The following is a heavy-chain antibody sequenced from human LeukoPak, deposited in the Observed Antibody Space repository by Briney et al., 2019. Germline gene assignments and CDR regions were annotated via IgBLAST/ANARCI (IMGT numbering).Heavy chain of an antibody. V-gene: IGHV3-15*01. D-gene: IGHD6-6*01. J-gene: IGHJ3*02. CDR3: ATAGLVLDAFDM. CDR2: IKRKTDGGTT. Sequence: PGGSLRLSCAAYGSSLSKPWMSWVRQAPGKGLEWVGRIKRKTDGGTTDYAAPVKGRFTISRDDSKNTLNLQMNSLKTEDTAVYYCATAGLVLDAFDMWGQGTMVTVSS. CDR1: GSSLSKPW.